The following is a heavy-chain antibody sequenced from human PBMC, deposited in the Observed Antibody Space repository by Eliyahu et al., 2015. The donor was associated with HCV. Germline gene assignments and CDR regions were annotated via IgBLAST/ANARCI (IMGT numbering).Heavy chain of an antibody. D-gene: IGHD2-2*01. CDR1: GFAFSTYH. CDR3: AREDGTSGRAGYLGI. V-gene: IGHV3-30-3*01. J-gene: IGHJ3*02. CDR2: ISDNGVGL. Sequence: QVQLVESGGGAVQPGRSLXLSCVGSGFAFSTYHMHWVRQAPGKGLEWVAGISDNGVGLYYIDSVKGRFTISRDNPKNTLYLQMNNLRSEDSAVYYCAREDGTSGRAGYLGIRGQGTMVTVSS.